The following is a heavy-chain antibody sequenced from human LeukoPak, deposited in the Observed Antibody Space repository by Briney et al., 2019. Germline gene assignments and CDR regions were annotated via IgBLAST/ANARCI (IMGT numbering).Heavy chain of an antibody. CDR1: GYPINNAYY. J-gene: IGHJ6*03. D-gene: IGHD2-2*01. CDR2: LYHPDST. Sequence: PSETLSLTCAVSGYPINNAYYWVWIRQPPGKGLEWIGSLYHPDSTYYNPSLKSRVTMSVDTSRNQFSLKLSFVTAADTAAYYCARQYDSYFYYYLDLWGTGTTVTVSS. CDR3: ARQYDSYFYYYLDL. V-gene: IGHV4-38-2*01.